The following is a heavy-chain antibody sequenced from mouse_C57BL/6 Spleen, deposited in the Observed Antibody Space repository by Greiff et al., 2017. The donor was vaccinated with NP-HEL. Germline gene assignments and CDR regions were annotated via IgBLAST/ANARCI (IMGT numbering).Heavy chain of an antibody. CDR2: IYPGSGNT. CDR3: ARSRALWRGFAY. D-gene: IGHD1-1*02. Sequence: VQLQQSGAELVRPGASVKLSCKASGYTFTDYYINWVKQRPGQGLEWIARIYPGSGNTYYNEKFKGKATLTAEKSSSTAYMQLSSLTSEDSAVYFCARSRALWRGFAYWGQGTLVTVSA. J-gene: IGHJ3*01. CDR1: GYTFTDYY. V-gene: IGHV1-76*01.